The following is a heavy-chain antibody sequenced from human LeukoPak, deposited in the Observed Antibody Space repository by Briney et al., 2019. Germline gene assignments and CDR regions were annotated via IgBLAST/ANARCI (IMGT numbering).Heavy chain of an antibody. V-gene: IGHV3-74*01. J-gene: IGHJ4*02. CDR2: IASDGSST. CDR1: GFTFSSHW. D-gene: IGHD4-23*01. Sequence: PGGSLRLSCAASGFTFSSHWMHWVRQAPGKGLVWVSRIASDGSSTTYADSVKGRFSISRDNAKNTLYLQMNSLRVKDTAVYYCARGRPHGNDYWGQGTLVTVSS. CDR3: ARGRPHGNDY.